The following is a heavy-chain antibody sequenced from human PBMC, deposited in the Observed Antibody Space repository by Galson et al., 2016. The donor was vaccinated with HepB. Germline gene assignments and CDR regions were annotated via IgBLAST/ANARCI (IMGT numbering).Heavy chain of an antibody. CDR2: ISSSSDTI. Sequence: SLRLSCAASGFTFSSFSMNWVRQAPGKGLEWVSYISSSSDTIYYADSVKGRFTISRDNAKNSLYLQMNSLRDGDTAVYYCARGYYSSTSPCGMDVWGQGTTVTVSS. V-gene: IGHV3-48*02. D-gene: IGHD2-2*01. J-gene: IGHJ6*02. CDR1: GFTFSSFS. CDR3: ARGYYSSTSPCGMDV.